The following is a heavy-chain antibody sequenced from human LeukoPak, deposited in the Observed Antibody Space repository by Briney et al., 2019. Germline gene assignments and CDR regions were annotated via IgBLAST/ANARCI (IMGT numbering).Heavy chain of an antibody. CDR1: GYTFTSYY. CDR3: ARDRKSYFRYSSPQPPDC. Sequence: ASVKVSCKASGYTFTSYYMHWVRQAPGQGLEWMGIINPSGGSTSYAQKFQGRVTMTRDMSTSTVYMELSSLRSEDTAMYYCARDRKSYFRYSSPQPPDCWGQGTLVTVSS. V-gene: IGHV1-46*01. J-gene: IGHJ4*02. D-gene: IGHD6-19*01. CDR2: INPSGGST.